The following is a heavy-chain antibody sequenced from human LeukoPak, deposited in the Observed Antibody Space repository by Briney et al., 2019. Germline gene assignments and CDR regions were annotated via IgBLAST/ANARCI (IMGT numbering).Heavy chain of an antibody. Sequence: GGSLRLSCAASGFTFSSAWMTWVRQAPGKGLEWVGRVRSKADGGTTDYAAPAKGRFTISRDDSKNTVLLQMNSLKTEDTAVHYCTTVRPGTSGYSYWGQGTLVTVSS. V-gene: IGHV3-15*01. J-gene: IGHJ4*02. CDR2: VRSKADGGTT. CDR1: GFTFSSAW. CDR3: TTVRPGTSGYSY. D-gene: IGHD3-22*01.